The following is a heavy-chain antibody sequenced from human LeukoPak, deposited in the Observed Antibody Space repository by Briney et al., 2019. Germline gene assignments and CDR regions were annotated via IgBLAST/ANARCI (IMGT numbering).Heavy chain of an antibody. Sequence: SETLSLTCTVSGGSISSYYWGWIRQPAGKGLEWIGRIYTRGSTNYNPSLKSRVTMSVDTSKNQFSLKLSSVTAADTAVYYCARDLLASHFDWLLSYAFDIWGQGTMVTVSS. CDR1: GGSISSYY. D-gene: IGHD3-9*01. V-gene: IGHV4-4*07. CDR2: IYTRGST. CDR3: ARDLLASHFDWLLSYAFDI. J-gene: IGHJ3*02.